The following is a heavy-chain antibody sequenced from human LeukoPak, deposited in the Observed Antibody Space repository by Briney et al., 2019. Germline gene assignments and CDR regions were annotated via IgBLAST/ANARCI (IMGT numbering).Heavy chain of an antibody. D-gene: IGHD1-14*01. CDR3: ARDGDEYGNDFDY. CDR2: IKPDESEK. J-gene: IGHJ4*02. Sequence: GGSLRLSCAASGFTFSRYWMSWVRQTPGKGLEWVANIKPDESEKHYVDSVKGRFTISRDNAKNSLYLQMNSLRAEDTAVYYCARDGDEYGNDFDYWGQGTLVTVFS. V-gene: IGHV3-7*01. CDR1: GFTFSRYW.